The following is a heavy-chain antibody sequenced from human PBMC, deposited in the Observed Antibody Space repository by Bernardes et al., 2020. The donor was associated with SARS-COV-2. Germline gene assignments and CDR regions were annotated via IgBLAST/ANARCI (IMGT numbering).Heavy chain of an antibody. J-gene: IGHJ4*02. D-gene: IGHD2-2*01. CDR1: VGSISSSSYY. V-gene: IGHV4-39*07. CDR3: ARVTFLECSSTSCYRAPTTDFDY. Sequence: SETLSLTCTVSVGSISSSSYYWDWIRQPPGKGLEWIGNIYYSGSTYYNPSLKSRVTISVDTSKNQFSLKLSSVTAADTAVYYCARVTFLECSSTSCYRAPTTDFDYWGQGTLVTVSS. CDR2: IYYSGST.